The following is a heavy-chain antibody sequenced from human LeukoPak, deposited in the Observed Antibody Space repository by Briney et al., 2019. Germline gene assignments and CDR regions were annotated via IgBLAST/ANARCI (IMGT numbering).Heavy chain of an antibody. CDR1: GFTFSSYA. V-gene: IGHV3-23*01. CDR3: ARTIFGVTHGFDI. D-gene: IGHD3-3*01. J-gene: IGHJ3*02. CDR2: ISDNGGST. Sequence: GGSLRLSCAASGFTFSSYAMSWVRQAPGKGLEWVSAISDNGGSTYYADSVKGRFTISRDNSKNTLYLQMSSLRAEDTAVYYCARTIFGVTHGFDIWGQGTMVTVSS.